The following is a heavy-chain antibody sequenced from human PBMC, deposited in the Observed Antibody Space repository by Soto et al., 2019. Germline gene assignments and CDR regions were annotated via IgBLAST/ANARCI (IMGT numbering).Heavy chain of an antibody. V-gene: IGHV3-23*01. D-gene: IGHD4-17*01. J-gene: IGHJ4*02. CDR3: ARDASTGAADYYFDY. CDR1: GFTFSAYA. CDR2: ISGGGGST. Sequence: GGSLRLSCTASGFTFSAYAMSWVRQAPGKGLEWVSSISGGGGSTYYADSVKGRFTISRDNSNNMVYLQMNSLRAEDTAVYYCARDASTGAADYYFDYWGQGTPVTVSS.